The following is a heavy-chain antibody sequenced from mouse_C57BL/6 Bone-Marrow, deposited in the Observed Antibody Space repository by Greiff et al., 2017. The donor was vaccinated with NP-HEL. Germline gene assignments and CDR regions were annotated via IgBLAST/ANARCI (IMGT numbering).Heavy chain of an antibody. CDR3: ARSYYGSSSYYFDD. J-gene: IGHJ2*01. CDR1: GYTFTDYN. CDR2: INPNNGGT. Sequence: VQLQQSGPELVKPGASVKIPCKASGYTFTDYNMDWVKQSHGKSLEWIGDINPNNGGTIYNQKFKGKATLTVDQSSSTAYMELRSLTSEDTAVYYCARSYYGSSSYYFDDWGQGTTLTVSS. D-gene: IGHD1-1*01. V-gene: IGHV1-18*01.